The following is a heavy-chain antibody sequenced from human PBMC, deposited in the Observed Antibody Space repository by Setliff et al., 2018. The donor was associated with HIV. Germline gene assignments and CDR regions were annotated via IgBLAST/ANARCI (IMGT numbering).Heavy chain of an antibody. D-gene: IGHD3-3*01. Sequence: GGSLRLSCAASGFTFNNYNMNWVRQAPGKGLEWVSSISSSSTYIYYADSLRGRFTISRDNAKNSLYLQMNSLRAEDTAVYYCARVRLYNTALDYWGQGTLVTVSS. J-gene: IGHJ4*02. CDR3: ARVRLYNTALDY. CDR1: GFTFNNYN. V-gene: IGHV3-21*01. CDR2: ISSSSTYI.